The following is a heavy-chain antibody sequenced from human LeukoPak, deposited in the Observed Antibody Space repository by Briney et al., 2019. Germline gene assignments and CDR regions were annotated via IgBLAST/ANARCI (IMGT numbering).Heavy chain of an antibody. V-gene: IGHV3-23*01. CDR2: ISADGPT. Sequence: GGSLRLSCAASGFTFSSSPMSWVRQAPGKGLDWVSSISADGPTYYADSVKGRFTISRDNSKNTLYLQMNSLRSEDTAVYYCARNLRFLEWLIDYWGQGTLVTVSS. CDR3: ARNLRFLEWLIDY. CDR1: GFTFSSSP. D-gene: IGHD3-3*01. J-gene: IGHJ4*02.